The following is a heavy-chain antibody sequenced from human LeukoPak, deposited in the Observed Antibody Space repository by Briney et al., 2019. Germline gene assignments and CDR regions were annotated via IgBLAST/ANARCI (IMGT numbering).Heavy chain of an antibody. CDR1: GGSISGYY. CDR2: IYSSGSA. V-gene: IGHV4-4*09. Sequence: SETLSLTCSVSGGSISGYYWSWIRQPPGQTLEWIGYIYSSGSANYNPSLQSRVTMSVDTSMNHFSLRLSSVTAADTAVYYCARFTYTTRPSDVWGKGTTVTVSS. CDR3: ARFTYTTRPSDV. D-gene: IGHD6-6*01. J-gene: IGHJ6*04.